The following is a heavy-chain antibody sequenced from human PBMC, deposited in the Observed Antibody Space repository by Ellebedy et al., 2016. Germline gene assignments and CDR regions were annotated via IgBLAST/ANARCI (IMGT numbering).Heavy chain of an antibody. CDR1: GGSISSYY. CDR2: IYYSGST. V-gene: IGHV4-59*01. D-gene: IGHD6-13*01. J-gene: IGHJ4*02. CDR3: ARGDVLCSSLDY. Sequence: GSLRLSCTVAGGSISSYYWSWIRQPPGKGLEWIGYIYYSGSTNYNPSLKSRVTISVDTSKNHFSLKLSSVTAADTALYYCARGDVLCSSLDYWGQGTLVTVSS.